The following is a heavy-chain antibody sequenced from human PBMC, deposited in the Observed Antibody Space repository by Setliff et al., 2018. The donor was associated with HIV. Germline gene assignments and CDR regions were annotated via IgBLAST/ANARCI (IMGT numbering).Heavy chain of an antibody. Sequence: ASVKVSCKASGYTFTSYYIHWVRQAPGQGLEWMGEINPSGCSTSYSEKFRGRATMTRDTSRSTVYMELSSLRFDDTAVYYCARVPILRYASPVDMWGQGTLVTVSS. CDR3: ARVPILRYASPVDM. CDR2: INPSGCST. J-gene: IGHJ4*02. D-gene: IGHD3-9*01. V-gene: IGHV1-46*01. CDR1: GYTFTSYY.